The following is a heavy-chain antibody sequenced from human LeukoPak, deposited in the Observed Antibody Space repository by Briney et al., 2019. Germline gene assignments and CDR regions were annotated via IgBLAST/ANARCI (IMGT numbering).Heavy chain of an antibody. CDR2: IIPIFGTA. CDR3: AKMYYYDTSGYSYAFDI. J-gene: IGHJ3*02. V-gene: IGHV1-69*13. Sequence: SVKVSCKASGGTFSSYAISWVRQAPGQGLEWMGGIIPIFGTANYAQKFQGRVTITADESTSTAYMELSSLRAEDTAVYNCAKMYYYDTSGYSYAFDIWGQGTMVTVPS. CDR1: GGTFSSYA. D-gene: IGHD3-22*01.